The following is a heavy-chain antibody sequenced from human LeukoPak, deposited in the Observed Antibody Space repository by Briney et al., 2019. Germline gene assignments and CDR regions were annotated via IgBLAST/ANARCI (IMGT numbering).Heavy chain of an antibody. CDR2: IYYSGST. CDR3: AADRPQGAYCGGDCYLT. CDR1: GGSISSSSYY. D-gene: IGHD2-21*02. V-gene: IGHV4-39*07. J-gene: IGHJ5*02. Sequence: SETLSLTCTVSGGSISSSSYYWGWIRQPPGKGLEWIGSIYYSGSTYYNPSLKSRVTTSVDTSKNQFSLKLSSVTAADTAVYYCAADRPQGAYCGGDCYLTWGQGTLVTVSS.